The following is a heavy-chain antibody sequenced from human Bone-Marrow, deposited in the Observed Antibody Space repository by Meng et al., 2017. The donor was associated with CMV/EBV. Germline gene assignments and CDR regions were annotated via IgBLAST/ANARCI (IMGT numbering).Heavy chain of an antibody. CDR3: AREPHY. CDR1: GGSVSGTGYY. V-gene: IGHV4-34*01. CDR2: INHSGST. Sequence: SETLSLTCTVSGGSVSGTGYYWSWIRQPPGKGLEWIGEINHSGSTNYNPSLKSRVTISVDTSKNQFSLKLSSVTAADTAVYYCAREPHYWGQGTLVTVSS. J-gene: IGHJ4*02.